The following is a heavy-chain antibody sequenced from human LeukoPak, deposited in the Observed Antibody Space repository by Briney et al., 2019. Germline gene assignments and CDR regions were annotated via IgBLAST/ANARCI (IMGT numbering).Heavy chain of an antibody. D-gene: IGHD2-15*01. CDR2: ISGSGGST. V-gene: IGHV3-23*01. CDR1: GFPFSTYG. J-gene: IGHJ4*02. CDR3: AKAPVTSCRGAFCYPFDY. Sequence: GGSLRLSCAASGFPFSTYGMSWVRQAPGKGLEWFSVISGSGGSTYYADSVKGRFTISRDTSRSTLYLQMNSLRVEDAAVYYCAKAPVTSCRGAFCYPFDYWGQGTLVTVSS.